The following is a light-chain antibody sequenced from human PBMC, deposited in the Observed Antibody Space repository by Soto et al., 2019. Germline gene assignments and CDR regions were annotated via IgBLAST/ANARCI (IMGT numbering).Light chain of an antibody. CDR3: QHYDVYPYT. J-gene: IGKJ2*01. V-gene: IGKV1-5*03. CDR2: QAS. Sequence: DIQMTQSPSTLSASIGDRVTITCRASQSVGNWLAWYQQKPGKVPKLLIFQASTLETGVPSRFSGGGSGTEFPLSISSLQPDDFATYYCQHYDVYPYTFGQGTKLEIK. CDR1: QSVGNW.